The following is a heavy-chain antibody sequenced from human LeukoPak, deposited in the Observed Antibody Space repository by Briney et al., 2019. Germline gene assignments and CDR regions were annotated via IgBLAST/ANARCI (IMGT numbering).Heavy chain of an antibody. CDR2: ISGSGGST. D-gene: IGHD6-13*01. CDR1: RFTFSSYG. J-gene: IGHJ4*02. Sequence: GGSLRLSCAASRFTFSSYGIHWVRQAPGKGLEWVSAISGSGGSTYYADSVKGRFTISRDNSKNTLYLQMNSLRAEDTAVYYCAKGEPTAAEHYWGQGTLVTVSS. V-gene: IGHV3-23*01. CDR3: AKGEPTAAEHY.